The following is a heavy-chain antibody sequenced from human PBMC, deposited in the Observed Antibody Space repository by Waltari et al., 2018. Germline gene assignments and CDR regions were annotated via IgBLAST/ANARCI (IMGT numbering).Heavy chain of an antibody. J-gene: IGHJ6*02. CDR1: GYTFTGYY. V-gene: IGHV1-2*06. D-gene: IGHD3-3*01. CDR3: ARDMTRLGVVIYYYYGMDV. Sequence: QVQLVQSGAEVKKPGASVKVSCKASGYTFTGYYMHWVRQAPGQGLGWMGRINPNSGGTNYAQKFQGRGTMTRDTSISTAYMELSRLRSDDTAVYYCARDMTRLGVVIYYYYGMDVWGQGP. CDR2: INPNSGGT.